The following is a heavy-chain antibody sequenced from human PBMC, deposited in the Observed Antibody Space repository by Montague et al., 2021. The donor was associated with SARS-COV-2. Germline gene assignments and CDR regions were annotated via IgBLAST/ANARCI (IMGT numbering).Heavy chain of an antibody. CDR2: INQDGSES. CDR3: ARAGYSSSWPLRLYWYFDL. Sequence: SLRLSCAASGFTFSSYWMSWVRQAPGKGLEWVATINQDGSESYYVDSVTGRFTISRDNAKNSLYLQMNSLRAGDTAVYYCARAGYSSSWPLRLYWYFDLWGRGTLVTVSS. J-gene: IGHJ2*01. V-gene: IGHV3-7*01. D-gene: IGHD6-13*01. CDR1: GFTFSSYW.